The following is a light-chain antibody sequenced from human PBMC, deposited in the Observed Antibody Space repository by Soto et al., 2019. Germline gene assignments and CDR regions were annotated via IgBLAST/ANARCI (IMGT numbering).Light chain of an antibody. J-gene: IGLJ1*01. V-gene: IGLV2-14*01. Sequence: QSALTQPASVSGSPGQSITISCTETSSDVGVYNYVSWYQQHPGKAPKLMIYDVNNRPSGVSNRFSGSKSGNTASLTISGLQAEDEAEYYCSSYVFSSTYVFGTGTKVTVL. CDR2: DVN. CDR1: SSDVGVYNY. CDR3: SSYVFSSTYV.